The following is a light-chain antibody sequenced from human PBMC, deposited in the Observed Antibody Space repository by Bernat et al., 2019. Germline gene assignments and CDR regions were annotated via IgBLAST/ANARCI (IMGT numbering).Light chain of an antibody. CDR2: DVD. Sequence: QTVLTQPRSVSGSPGQSVTISGTGTTSGVGTYEYVSWYQQHPGKAPQLMIYDVDKRPSGVPDRFSGSKSGNTASLTISGLQAEDAADYYCCSHTGSFTWVFGGGTKLTVL. J-gene: IGLJ3*02. V-gene: IGLV2-11*01. CDR1: TSGVGTYEY. CDR3: CSHTGSFTWV.